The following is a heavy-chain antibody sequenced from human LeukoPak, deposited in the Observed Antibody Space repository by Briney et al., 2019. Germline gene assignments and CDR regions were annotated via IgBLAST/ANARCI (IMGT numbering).Heavy chain of an antibody. CDR1: GGSISSYY. D-gene: IGHD2-2*01. J-gene: IGHJ5*02. CDR2: IYTSGRT. V-gene: IGHV4-4*07. Sequence: SETLSLTCTVSGGSISSYYWSWIRQPAGKGLEWIGRIYTSGRTNYNPSLKSRVTMSVDTSKNQFSLKLSSVTAADTAVYYCARGGPRGVVVPAAIGRQNWFDPWGQGTLVTVSS. CDR3: ARGGPRGVVVPAAIGRQNWFDP.